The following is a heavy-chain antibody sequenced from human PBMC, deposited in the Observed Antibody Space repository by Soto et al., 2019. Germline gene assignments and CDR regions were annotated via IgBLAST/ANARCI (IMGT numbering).Heavy chain of an antibody. J-gene: IGHJ5*02. V-gene: IGHV1-69*13. CDR2: FVPMFGSA. D-gene: IGHD3-9*01. Sequence: SVKVSCKPSGVTFDSFTFSWVRQAPGQGLEWMGGFVPMFGSASVAQRFQGRVRITADASTGTGYMELSDLRSDDSAIYYCAREADTTGHSSWFDPWGPRTLVTLSS. CDR1: GVTFDSFT. CDR3: AREADTTGHSSWFDP.